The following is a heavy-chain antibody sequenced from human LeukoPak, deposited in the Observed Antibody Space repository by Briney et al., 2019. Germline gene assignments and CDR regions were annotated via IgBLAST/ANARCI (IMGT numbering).Heavy chain of an antibody. D-gene: IGHD2-15*01. CDR2: IYMSGNT. CDR1: GGSISSDTYY. V-gene: IGHV4-61*02. Sequence: SQTLSLTCTVSGGSISSDTYYWSWIRQPAGKGLEWIGRIYMSGNTNYNPSLKSRLTISVDTSKNQFSLKLSSVTAADTAVYYCAGTRRYCSGGSCYNWFDPWGQGTLVTVSS. J-gene: IGHJ5*02. CDR3: AGTRRYCSGGSCYNWFDP.